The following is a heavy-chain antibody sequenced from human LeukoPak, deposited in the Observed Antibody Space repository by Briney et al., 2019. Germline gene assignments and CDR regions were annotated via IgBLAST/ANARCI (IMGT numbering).Heavy chain of an antibody. Sequence: GGSLRLSCAASGFTFSSYGMSWVRQAPGKGLEWVSAIGGRDGSTYYADSVKGRFTISRDNSKNTLYVQMNSLRAEGTAVYYCAKGHYYGSGSLDYWGQGTLVTVSS. CDR1: GFTFSSYG. J-gene: IGHJ4*02. D-gene: IGHD3-10*01. CDR3: AKGHYYGSGSLDY. CDR2: IGGRDGST. V-gene: IGHV3-23*01.